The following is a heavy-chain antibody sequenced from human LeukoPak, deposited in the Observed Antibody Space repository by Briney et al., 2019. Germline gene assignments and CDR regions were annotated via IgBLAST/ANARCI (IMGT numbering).Heavy chain of an antibody. D-gene: IGHD3-3*01. CDR2: INPSGGST. V-gene: IGHV1-46*01. CDR1: GYTFTSYY. CDR3: ARDARSGSGYYGRGVFDY. Sequence: ASVKVSCKASGYTFTSYYMHWVRQAPGQGLEWMGIINPSGGSTSYAQKFQGRVTMTRDTSTSTVYMELSSLRSEDTAVYYCARDARSGSGYYGRGVFDYWGQGTLVTVSS. J-gene: IGHJ4*02.